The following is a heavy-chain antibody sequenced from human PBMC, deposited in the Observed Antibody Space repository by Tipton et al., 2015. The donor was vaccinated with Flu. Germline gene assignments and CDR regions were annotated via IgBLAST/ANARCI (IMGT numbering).Heavy chain of an antibody. Sequence: LRLSCTVSGGYISSYYWSWLRQPPGKGLEWIGYIYYSGSTNYNPSLKSRVTISVDTSKNQFALKLSSVTAADTAVYYCARAPPEYYDSSGYPHFDYWGQGTLVTVSS. CDR2: IYYSGST. V-gene: IGHV4-59*01. D-gene: IGHD3-22*01. J-gene: IGHJ4*02. CDR1: GGYISSYY. CDR3: ARAPPEYYDSSGYPHFDY.